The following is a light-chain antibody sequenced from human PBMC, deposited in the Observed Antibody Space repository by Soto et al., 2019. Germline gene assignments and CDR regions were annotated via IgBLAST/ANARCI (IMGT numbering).Light chain of an antibody. CDR3: HQRHSWPRT. V-gene: IGKV3-11*01. CDR1: QYVGSR. J-gene: IGKJ1*01. Sequence: EIVLTQSPATLSSSPGETATISCRASQYVGSRLAWYQHKPGQAPRLLIYYMSKRATGIPARFSGSGSGTAFTLTISSLEPDDFAIYYCHQRHSWPRTFGQGTKVEIK. CDR2: YMS.